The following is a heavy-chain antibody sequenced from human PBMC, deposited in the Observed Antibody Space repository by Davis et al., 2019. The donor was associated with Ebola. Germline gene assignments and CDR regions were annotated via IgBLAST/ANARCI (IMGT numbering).Heavy chain of an antibody. Sequence: GESLKISCAASEFTFSNYDMSWVRQAPGKGLDLVSRISSNGDKTYYADLVRGRFTISRDNSRNTLYLQMNSLRVEDTAVYYCGGAWNWGQGTLVTVSS. V-gene: IGHV3-23*01. J-gene: IGHJ4*02. CDR3: GGAWN. D-gene: IGHD1-1*01. CDR2: ISSNGDKT. CDR1: EFTFSNYD.